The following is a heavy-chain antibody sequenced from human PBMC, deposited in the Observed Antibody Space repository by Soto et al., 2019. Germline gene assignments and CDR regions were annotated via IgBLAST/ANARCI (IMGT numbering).Heavy chain of an antibody. D-gene: IGHD2-2*01. CDR2: IYYNGNT. Sequence: QLQLQESGPGLVKPSETLSLTCTVSGGSISSSSYYWGWIRQPPGKGLEWIGSIYYNGNTYYNPSLKSLVTISVDTSKNQFSLKLTSVTAADTAVYFCARCFCAGTYCTSSSCYFDYWGQGSLVTVSS. J-gene: IGHJ4*02. CDR1: GGSISSSSYY. CDR3: ARCFCAGTYCTSSSCYFDY. V-gene: IGHV4-39*01.